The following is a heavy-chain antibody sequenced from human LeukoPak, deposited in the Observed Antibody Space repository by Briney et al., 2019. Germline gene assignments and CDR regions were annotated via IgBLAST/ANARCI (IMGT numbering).Heavy chain of an antibody. CDR2: INPNNGGT. CDR1: GYTFTGYY. Sequence: GASVTVSCKTSGYTFTGYYIHWVRQAPGQGLEWMGWINPNNGGTKYAQNFQGRVTMTRDSSMSTAYMELSRLRSDGTAVYYCARDYAYDSIVHFDYWGQGTLVTVSS. J-gene: IGHJ4*02. V-gene: IGHV1-2*02. CDR3: ARDYAYDSIVHFDY. D-gene: IGHD2-8*01.